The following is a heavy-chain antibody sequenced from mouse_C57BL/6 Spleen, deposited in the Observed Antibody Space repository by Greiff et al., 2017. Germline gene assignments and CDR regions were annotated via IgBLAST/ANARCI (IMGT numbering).Heavy chain of an antibody. J-gene: IGHJ2*01. CDR2: ISYDGSN. D-gene: IGHD2-3*01. CDR3: ARDGYYPYFDY. CDR1: GYSITSGYY. V-gene: IGHV3-6*01. Sequence: EVKLQESGPGLVKPSQSLSLTCSVTGYSITSGYYWNWIRQFPGNKLEWMGYISYDGSNNYNPSLKNRISITRDTSKNQFFLKLNSVTTEDTATYYCARDGYYPYFDYWGQGTTLTVSS.